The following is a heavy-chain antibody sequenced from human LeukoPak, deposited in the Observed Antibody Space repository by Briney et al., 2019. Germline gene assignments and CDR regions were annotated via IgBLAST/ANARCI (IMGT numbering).Heavy chain of an antibody. V-gene: IGHV4-34*01. CDR1: GGSISSYY. D-gene: IGHD2-15*01. CDR2: VNHSGST. J-gene: IGHJ4*02. Sequence: SETLSLTCTVSGGSISSYYWSWIRQPPGKGLEWIGEVNHSGSTNYNPSLKSRVTISVDTSKNQFSLKLSSVTAADTAVYYCARGAYHKVADYWGQGTLVTVSS. CDR3: ARGAYHKVADY.